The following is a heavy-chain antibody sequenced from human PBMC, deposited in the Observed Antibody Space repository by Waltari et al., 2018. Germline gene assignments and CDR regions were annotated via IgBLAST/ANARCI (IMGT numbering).Heavy chain of an antibody. V-gene: IGHV3-74*01. CDR3: ARGGGYSYGYVDY. J-gene: IGHJ4*02. CDR1: GFTFSSYW. D-gene: IGHD5-18*01. CDR2: INRDGSST. Sequence: EVQLVESGGGLVQPGGSLRLSCAASGFTFSSYWMHWVRQAPGKGLVWVSRINRDGSSTGYADSVKSRFTISRDNAKNMLYLQMNSLRAEDTAVYYCARGGGYSYGYVDYWGQGTLVTVSS.